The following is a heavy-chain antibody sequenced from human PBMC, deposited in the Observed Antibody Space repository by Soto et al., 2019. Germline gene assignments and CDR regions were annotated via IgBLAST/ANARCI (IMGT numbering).Heavy chain of an antibody. CDR2: IKPEGGEE. CDR3: VRDAHRGGDYDY. V-gene: IGHV3-7*01. D-gene: IGHD3-16*01. Sequence: GGSLRLSCSASGFTFSNYWMNWVRQAPGKGLEWVANIKPEGGEEYYVDSVKGRFTISRDNAKNSLYLQMNNLRDDDTALYYCVRDAHRGGDYDYWGQGALVTVSS. J-gene: IGHJ4*02. CDR1: GFTFSNYW.